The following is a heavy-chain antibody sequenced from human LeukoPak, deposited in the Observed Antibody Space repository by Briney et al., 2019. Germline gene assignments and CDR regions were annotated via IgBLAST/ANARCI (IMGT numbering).Heavy chain of an antibody. J-gene: IGHJ4*02. D-gene: IGHD3-22*01. CDR1: GGSISNYY. Sequence: SSETLSLTCTVSGGSISNYYWSWIRQAPGKGLEWIGEINHSGSTNYNPSLKSRVTISVDTSKNQFSLKLSSVTAADTAVYYCARSYYYDSSGTFFDYWGQGTLVTVSS. CDR2: INHSGST. V-gene: IGHV4-34*01. CDR3: ARSYYYDSSGTFFDY.